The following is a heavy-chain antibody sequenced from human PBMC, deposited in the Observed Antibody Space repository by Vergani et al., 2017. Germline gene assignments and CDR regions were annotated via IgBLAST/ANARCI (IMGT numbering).Heavy chain of an antibody. V-gene: IGHV3-33*01. Sequence: QVQLVESGGGVVQPGRSLRLSCTSSGFTFSTYAMHWVRQAPGKGLEWVAIIYYDGSKKYYEDSVKGRLTISRDNSRNTLDLLMSSLRAEDTAIYYCVREGSYCGSTTCRNPSYVYYYHMDVWGEGTTVTVSS. J-gene: IGHJ6*03. CDR1: GFTFSTYA. CDR3: VREGSYCGSTTCRNPSYVYYYHMDV. D-gene: IGHD2-21*01. CDR2: IYYDGSKK.